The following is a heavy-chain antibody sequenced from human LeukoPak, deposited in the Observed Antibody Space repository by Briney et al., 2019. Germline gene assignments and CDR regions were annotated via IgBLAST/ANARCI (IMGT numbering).Heavy chain of an antibody. J-gene: IGHJ4*02. Sequence: SETLSLTCTVSGGSISSYYWSWIRQPAGKGLEGIGRIYTSGSTNYNASLKGRVSMSVDTSKNQLSLKLSSVTAAETAVFYCARENSASYREFDYWGQGPLVTVSS. CDR1: GGSISSYY. CDR2: IYTSGST. V-gene: IGHV4-4*07. D-gene: IGHD1-26*01. CDR3: ARENSASYREFDY.